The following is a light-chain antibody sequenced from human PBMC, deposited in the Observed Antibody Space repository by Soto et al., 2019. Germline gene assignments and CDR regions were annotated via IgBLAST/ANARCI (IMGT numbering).Light chain of an antibody. CDR2: GAS. J-gene: IGKJ1*01. CDR3: QQYGGSPQT. CDR1: QSVSNY. Sequence: EIVLTQSPGTVSLSPGERATLSCRASQSVSNYLAWYQQKPGQAPRLLIYGASRRATVIPDRFSGSGSGTDFTLTISRLEPEDFAVYYCQQYGGSPQTFGQGTNVEIK. V-gene: IGKV3-20*01.